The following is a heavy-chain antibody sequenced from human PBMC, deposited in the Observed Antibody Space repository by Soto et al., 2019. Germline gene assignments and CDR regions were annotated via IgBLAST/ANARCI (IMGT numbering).Heavy chain of an antibody. Sequence: PSETLSLTCAVSSGSISSSKLWSLVRLPPVKGLKWIGEIYHSWSTNYNPSLKSRVTISVDKFKNQFSLKLSSVTAADTAVYYCASRSRLTGYCSGGSCYSDYWGQGTLVSVSS. CDR3: ASRSRLTGYCSGGSCYSDY. J-gene: IGHJ4*02. V-gene: IGHV4-4*02. D-gene: IGHD2-15*01. CDR1: SGSISSSKL. CDR2: IYHSWST.